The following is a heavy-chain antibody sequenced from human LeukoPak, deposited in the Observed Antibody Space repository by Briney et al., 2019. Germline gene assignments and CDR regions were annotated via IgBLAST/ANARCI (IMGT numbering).Heavy chain of an antibody. D-gene: IGHD1-26*01. CDR1: GFTFSSSS. J-gene: IGHJ4*02. V-gene: IGHV3-21*01. CDR2: ISSTSNYM. CDR3: ARARGRYSGSNFDY. Sequence: GGSLRLSCAASGFTFSSSSMNWVRQAPGKGLEWVSSISSTSNYMYYVDSVKGRFTISRDNARNSLYLQMNSLGAEDTAVYYCARARGRYSGSNFDYWGQGTLVTVSS.